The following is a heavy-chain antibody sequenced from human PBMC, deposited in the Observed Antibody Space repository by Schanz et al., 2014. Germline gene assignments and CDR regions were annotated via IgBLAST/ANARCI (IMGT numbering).Heavy chain of an antibody. CDR1: GFAFSSFA. J-gene: IGHJ4*02. Sequence: EVQLMESGGGLVKPGGSLRLSCVASGFAFSSFAMTWVRQAPGKGLEWVIVISGSGGSTYYADSVRGRFTISRDNSKSTLYVEMNSLRVEDTAVYYCAKTLFPGGTQTFGNWGRGTLVTVSS. D-gene: IGHD2-8*02. V-gene: IGHV3-23*01. CDR2: ISGSGGST. CDR3: AKTLFPGGTQTFGN.